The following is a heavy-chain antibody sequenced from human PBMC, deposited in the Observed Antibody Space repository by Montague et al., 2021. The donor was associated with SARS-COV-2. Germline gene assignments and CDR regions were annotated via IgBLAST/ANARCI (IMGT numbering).Heavy chain of an antibody. V-gene: IGHV4-34*01. Sequence: SETLSLTCAVYGGSFSGYYWSWIRQPTGKGLEWIWEINHIGSTNYNPSLKSRVTISVDTSKNQFSLKLSSVAAADTAVYYCARVRYYGSGTSLGMDVWGQGTTVTVSS. CDR1: GGSFSGYY. J-gene: IGHJ6*02. CDR3: ARVRYYGSGTSLGMDV. D-gene: IGHD3-10*01. CDR2: INHIGST.